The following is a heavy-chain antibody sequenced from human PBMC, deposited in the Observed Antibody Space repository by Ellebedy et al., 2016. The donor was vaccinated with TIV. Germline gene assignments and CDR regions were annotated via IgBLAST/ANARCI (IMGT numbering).Heavy chain of an antibody. CDR2: IYYSGST. Sequence: MPGGSLRLSCTVSGGSISSSSYYWGWNRQPPGKGLEWIGSIYYSGSTYYNPSLKSRVTISVDTSKNQFSLKLSSVTAADTAVYYCARFDYDSRGYYYRDYWGQGTLVTVSS. CDR3: ARFDYDSRGYYYRDY. V-gene: IGHV4-39*01. CDR1: GGSISSSSYY. D-gene: IGHD3-22*01. J-gene: IGHJ4*02.